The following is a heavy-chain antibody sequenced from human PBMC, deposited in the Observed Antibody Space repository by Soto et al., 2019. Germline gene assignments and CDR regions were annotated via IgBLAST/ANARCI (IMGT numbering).Heavy chain of an antibody. CDR1: GFSLSTSGVG. D-gene: IGHD2-15*01. J-gene: IGHJ6*02. CDR2: IYWDDDK. Sequence: QITLKESGPTLVKPTQTLTLTCTFSGFSLSTSGVGVAGILQPQGKALEWLALIYWDDDKRSRPSLESRLTITKDTSKNQVVLTMTNMDSVDTATYYCAYLPCSGGSCYWFSFSGMDVWGQGTTVTVSS. CDR3: AYLPCSGGSCYWFSFSGMDV. V-gene: IGHV2-5*02.